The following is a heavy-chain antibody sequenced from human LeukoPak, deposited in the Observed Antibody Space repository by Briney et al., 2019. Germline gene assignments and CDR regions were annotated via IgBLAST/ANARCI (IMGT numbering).Heavy chain of an antibody. J-gene: IGHJ3*02. D-gene: IGHD3-3*01. V-gene: IGHV4-34*01. CDR1: GGSLSGYY. CDR3: ARARIRFWSGYYRANAFDI. CDR2: IHHSGST. Sequence: KPSETLSLTCAVYGGSLSGYYWSWIRQPPGKGLGRNGEIHHSGSTNYNTSLKGRVTIPVDTSKNQFSRKLSSVAAADTAVYYCARARIRFWSGYYRANAFDIWGQGTRVTVSA.